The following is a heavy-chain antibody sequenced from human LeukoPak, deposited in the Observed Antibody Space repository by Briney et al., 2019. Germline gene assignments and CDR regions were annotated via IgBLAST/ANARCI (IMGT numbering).Heavy chain of an antibody. Sequence: SETLSLTCAVYGGSFSGYYWSWIRQPPGKGLEWIGYIYHSGSTYYNPSLKSRVTISVDRSKNQFSLKLSSVTAADTAVYYCARAGEQNAFDIWGQGTMVTVSS. D-gene: IGHD2-21*01. CDR1: GGSFSGYY. V-gene: IGHV4-34*01. J-gene: IGHJ3*02. CDR2: IYHSGST. CDR3: ARAGEQNAFDI.